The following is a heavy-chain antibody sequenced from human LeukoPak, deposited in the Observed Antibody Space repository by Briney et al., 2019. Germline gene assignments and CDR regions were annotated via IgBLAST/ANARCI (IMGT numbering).Heavy chain of an antibody. Sequence: SETLSLTCSVSGDSVSRSDSYWDWIRQPPGKGLEWIGTIYYSGRTYYSPSLKSRVTMSVDPPNNQFSLNLRSVTAADTALYYCARRRYYDGSGYLEWGQGTLLSVSS. CDR1: GDSVSRSDSY. J-gene: IGHJ1*01. V-gene: IGHV4-39*01. D-gene: IGHD3-22*01. CDR2: IYYSGRT. CDR3: ARRRYYDGSGYLE.